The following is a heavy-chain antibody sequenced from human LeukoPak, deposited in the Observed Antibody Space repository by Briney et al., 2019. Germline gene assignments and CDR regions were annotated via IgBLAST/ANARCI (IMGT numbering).Heavy chain of an antibody. CDR2: ISGSGGST. D-gene: IGHD3-22*01. Sequence: GGSLRLSCAASGFTFSSNYMTWVRQAPGKGLEWVSAISGSGGSTYYADSVKGRFTISRDNSKNTLYLQMNSLRAEDTAVYYCAKAAGYYDSSGYYLLDYWGQGTLVTVSS. CDR3: AKAAGYYDSSGYYLLDY. J-gene: IGHJ4*02. CDR1: GFTFSSNY. V-gene: IGHV3-23*01.